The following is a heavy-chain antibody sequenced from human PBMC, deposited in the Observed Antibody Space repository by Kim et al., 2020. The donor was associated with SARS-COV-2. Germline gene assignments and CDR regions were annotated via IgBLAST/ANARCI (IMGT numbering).Heavy chain of an antibody. Sequence: ASVKVSCKASGYTFTSYDINWVRQATGQGLEWMGWMNPNSGNTGYAQKFQGRVTMTRNTSISTAYMELSSLRSEDTAVYYCAREGIGTIFGVVIMGGGFDYWGQGTLVTVSS. V-gene: IGHV1-8*01. D-gene: IGHD3-3*01. CDR3: AREGIGTIFGVVIMGGGFDY. J-gene: IGHJ4*02. CDR2: MNPNSGNT. CDR1: GYTFTSYD.